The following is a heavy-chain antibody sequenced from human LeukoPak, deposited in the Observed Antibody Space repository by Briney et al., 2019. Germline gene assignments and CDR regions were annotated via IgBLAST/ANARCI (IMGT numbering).Heavy chain of an antibody. D-gene: IGHD4-17*01. CDR2: ISGSGGST. CDR1: GFTFSSYA. Sequence: GGSLRLSCAASGFTFSSYAMSWVRQAPGKGLEWVSAISGSGGSTYYADAVKGRFTISRDNSKNTLYLQMNSLRAEDTAVYYCAKDRVAVTTVFDYWGQGTLVTVSS. J-gene: IGHJ4*02. CDR3: AKDRVAVTTVFDY. V-gene: IGHV3-23*01.